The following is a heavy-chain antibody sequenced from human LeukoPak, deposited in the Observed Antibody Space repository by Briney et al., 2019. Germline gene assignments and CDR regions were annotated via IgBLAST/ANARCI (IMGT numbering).Heavy chain of an antibody. D-gene: IGHD6-19*01. CDR1: GFTFSSYA. J-gene: IGHJ4*02. V-gene: IGHV3-23*01. CDR3: AKAREGSGWNLFDY. CDR2: ISGSGGST. Sequence: GGSLRLSCAASGFTFSSYAVSWVLQAPGKGLEWVSAISGSGGSTYYADSVKGRFAISRDNSKNTLYLQMNSLRAEDTAVYYCAKAREGSGWNLFDYWGQGTLVTVSS.